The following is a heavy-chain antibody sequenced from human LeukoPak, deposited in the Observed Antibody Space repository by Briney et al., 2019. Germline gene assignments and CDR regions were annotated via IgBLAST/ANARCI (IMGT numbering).Heavy chain of an antibody. CDR3: ARAYLGYCSSTSCRPDWFDP. Sequence: GASVKVSCKASGYTFTSYGISWVRQAPGQGLGWMGWISAYNGNTNYAQKLQGRVTMTTDTSTSTAYMELRSLRSDDTAVYYCARAYLGYCSSTSCRPDWFDPWGQGTLVTVSS. J-gene: IGHJ5*02. CDR2: ISAYNGNT. CDR1: GYTFTSYG. D-gene: IGHD2-2*01. V-gene: IGHV1-18*01.